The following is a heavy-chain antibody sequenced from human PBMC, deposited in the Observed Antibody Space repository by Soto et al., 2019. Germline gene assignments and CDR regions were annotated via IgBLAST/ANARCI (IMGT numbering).Heavy chain of an antibody. J-gene: IGHJ6*02. CDR2: ISGSGGST. D-gene: IGHD4-17*01. CDR3: AKPLMTTLYYYYGMDV. Sequence: EVQLLESGGGLVQPGGSLRLSCAASGFTFSSYAMSWVRQAPGKGLEWVSAISGSGGSTYYADSVKGRFTISRDNSKNTLYLQMNSLRAEDTAVYYCAKPLMTTLYYYYGMDVWGQGTTVTVSS. CDR1: GFTFSSYA. V-gene: IGHV3-23*01.